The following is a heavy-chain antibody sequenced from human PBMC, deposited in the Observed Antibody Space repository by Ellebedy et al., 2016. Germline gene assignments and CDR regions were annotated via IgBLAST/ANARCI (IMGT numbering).Heavy chain of an antibody. CDR3: ARDDAPGGGYFDS. V-gene: IGHV3-23*01. Sequence: GGSLRLSCVASGFTFSSYAMSWVRQAPGKGLEWVARANGADERTFYPDSVRGRFTVSRDTSRNTLYLEMNSLRVEDTAVYYCARDDAPGGGYFDSWGQGILVTVSS. D-gene: IGHD2-15*01. CDR1: GFTFSSYA. J-gene: IGHJ4*02. CDR2: ANGADERT.